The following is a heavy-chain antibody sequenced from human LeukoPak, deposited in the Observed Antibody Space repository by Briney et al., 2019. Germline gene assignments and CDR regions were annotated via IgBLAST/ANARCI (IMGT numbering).Heavy chain of an antibody. Sequence: SVKVSCKASGGTFNSYTINWVRQAPGQGREWRGGIMPIFGSANYANRFQGRVTITADESTNTAYMELSSLRSDDTAVYYCARATDIVTGYYNNYFDYWGQGTLVTVSS. D-gene: IGHD3-9*01. CDR3: ARATDIVTGYYNNYFDY. CDR1: GGTFNSYT. CDR2: IMPIFGSA. V-gene: IGHV1-69*13. J-gene: IGHJ4*02.